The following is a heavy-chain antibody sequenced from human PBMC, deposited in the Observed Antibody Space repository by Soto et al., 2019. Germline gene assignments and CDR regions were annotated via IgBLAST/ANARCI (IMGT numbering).Heavy chain of an antibody. J-gene: IGHJ4*02. V-gene: IGHV1-18*01. CDR1: GYTFTSYG. D-gene: IGHD6-19*01. Sequence: GASVKVSCKASGYTFTSYGISWVRQAPGQGLEWMGWISAYNGNTNYTQKLQGRVTMTTDTSTSTAYMELRSLRSDDAAVYYCARGPGIAVAGTFDYWGQGTLVTVSS. CDR2: ISAYNGNT. CDR3: ARGPGIAVAGTFDY.